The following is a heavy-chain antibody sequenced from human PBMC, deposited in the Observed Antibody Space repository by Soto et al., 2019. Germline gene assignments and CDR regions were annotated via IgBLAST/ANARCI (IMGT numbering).Heavy chain of an antibody. CDR1: GGTFSSYA. J-gene: IGHJ4*02. CDR2: IIPIFGTA. CDR3: ASHYDSSGYYYRGLDY. V-gene: IGHV1-69*13. D-gene: IGHD3-22*01. Sequence: SVKVSCKASGGTFSSYAISWVRQAPGQGLEWMGGIIPIFGTADYAQKFQGRVTITADESTSTAYMELSSLRSEDTALYYCASHYDSSGYYYRGLDYWGQGTLVTVSS.